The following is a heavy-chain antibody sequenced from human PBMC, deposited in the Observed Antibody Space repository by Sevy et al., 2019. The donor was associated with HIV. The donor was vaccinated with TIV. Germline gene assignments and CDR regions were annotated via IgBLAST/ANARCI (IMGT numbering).Heavy chain of an antibody. CDR3: AGENAWGRGYS. Sequence: LRLSCTVSGGSITSLYWNWIRHPPGKGLEWIANIYYNGHINYNPSLKSRVTLSLDTSKNQFSLRLSSVTAADTAMYYCAGENAWGRGYSWGQGTLVTVSS. CDR2: IYYNGHI. J-gene: IGHJ4*02. D-gene: IGHD1-26*01. CDR1: GGSITSLY. V-gene: IGHV4-59*08.